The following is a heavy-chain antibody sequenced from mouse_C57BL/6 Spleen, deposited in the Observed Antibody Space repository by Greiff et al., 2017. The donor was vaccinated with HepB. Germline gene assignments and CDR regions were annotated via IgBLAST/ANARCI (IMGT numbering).Heavy chain of an antibody. Sequence: EVKVVESGEGLVKPGGSLKLSCAASGFTFSSYAMSWVRQTPEKRLEWVAYISSGGDYIYYADTVKGRFTISRDNARNTLYLQMSSLKSEDTAMYYCTSLGQGYYFDYWGQGTTLTVSS. V-gene: IGHV5-9-1*02. CDR1: GFTFSSYA. CDR3: TSLGQGYYFDY. CDR2: ISSGGDYI. D-gene: IGHD3-3*01. J-gene: IGHJ2*01.